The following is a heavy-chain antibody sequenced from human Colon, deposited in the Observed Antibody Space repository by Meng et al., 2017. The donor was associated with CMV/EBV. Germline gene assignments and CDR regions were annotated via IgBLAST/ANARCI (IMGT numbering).Heavy chain of an antibody. Sequence: GGSLRLSCSASGFPLSDYYIMWIRQAPGKGLEYVAYISTSGSTVYYADSVMGRLTTSRDNINNVVTLHMTSLRGDDAGVYYCARGNTGGDFYFFGLDLWGQGTTVTVSS. V-gene: IGHV3-11*01. CDR3: ARGNTGGDFYFFGLDL. D-gene: IGHD3-10*01. CDR2: ISTSGSTV. CDR1: GFPLSDYY. J-gene: IGHJ6*02.